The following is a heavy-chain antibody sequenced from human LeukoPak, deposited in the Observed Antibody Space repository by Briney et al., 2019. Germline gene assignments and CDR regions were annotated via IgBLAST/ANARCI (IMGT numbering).Heavy chain of an antibody. V-gene: IGHV4-39*07. D-gene: IGHD4/OR15-4a*01. CDR3: ARRAGAYSHPYDY. J-gene: IGHJ4*02. CDR2: IYSRGNT. Sequence: PSDTLSLTCTVSGASISSSSSYWGWIRQPPGKGLEWLGNIYSRGNTYYKPSLRSRVTISIDTSKNQFSLRLTSVTAADTAVYYCARRAGAYSHPYDYWGQGTLVTVSS. CDR1: GASISSSSSY.